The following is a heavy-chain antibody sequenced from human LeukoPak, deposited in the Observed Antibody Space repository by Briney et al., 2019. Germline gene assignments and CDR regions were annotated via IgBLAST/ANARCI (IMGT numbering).Heavy chain of an antibody. J-gene: IGHJ5*02. CDR3: ARVDTALVTGGYWFDP. V-gene: IGHV4-31*03. D-gene: IGHD5-18*01. CDR2: IYYSGST. CDR1: GGSIRSGDYY. Sequence: SETLSLTCTVSGGSIRSGDYYWSWIRQHPGKGLEWIGYIYYSGSTYYNPSLKSRVIISVDTSKNQFSLKLSSVTAADTAVYYCARVDTALVTGGYWFDPWGQGTLVTVSS.